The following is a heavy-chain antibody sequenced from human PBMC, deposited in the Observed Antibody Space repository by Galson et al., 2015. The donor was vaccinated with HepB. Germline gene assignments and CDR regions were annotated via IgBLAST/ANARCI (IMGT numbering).Heavy chain of an antibody. CDR1: GYTFTSYA. V-gene: IGHV7-4-1*02. J-gene: IGHJ3*02. CDR3: ARERSGSPRSAFDI. CDR2: INTNTGNP. Sequence: SVKVSCKASGYTFTSYAMNWVRQAPGQGLEWMGWINTNTGNPTYAQGFTGRFVFSLDTSVSTAYLQISSLKAEDTAVYYCARERSGSPRSAFDIWGQGTMVTVSS. D-gene: IGHD3-10*01.